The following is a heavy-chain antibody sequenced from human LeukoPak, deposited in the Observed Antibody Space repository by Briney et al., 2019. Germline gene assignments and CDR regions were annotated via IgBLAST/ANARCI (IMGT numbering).Heavy chain of an antibody. Sequence: GGSLRLSCAASGFTFSSNGMHWVRQAPGKGLEWVAVTSYDGTNKYHADSGKGRFTIATDNSTNTMYLRMNRVRAKDTSVYECAKIIADLNYWGQGNLVTVSP. CDR1: GFTFSSNG. CDR3: AKIIADLNY. D-gene: IGHD6-13*01. J-gene: IGHJ4*02. V-gene: IGHV3-30*18. CDR2: TSYDGTNK.